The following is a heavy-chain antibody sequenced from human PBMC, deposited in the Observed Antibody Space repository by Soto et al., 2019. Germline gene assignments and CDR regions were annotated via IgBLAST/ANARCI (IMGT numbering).Heavy chain of an antibody. Sequence: QVQLVQSGAEVKKPGSSVTVSCKASGGTFSSYTISWVRQAPGQGLEWMGGIIPILGTANYAQKFQGRVTISADESTSTAYMEWSRLRSEDTAVYYCARGNHRWLQLWYFDLWGRGTLVTVSS. V-gene: IGHV1-69*16. J-gene: IGHJ2*01. CDR1: GGTFSSYT. CDR2: IIPILGTA. CDR3: ARGNHRWLQLWYFDL. D-gene: IGHD5-12*01.